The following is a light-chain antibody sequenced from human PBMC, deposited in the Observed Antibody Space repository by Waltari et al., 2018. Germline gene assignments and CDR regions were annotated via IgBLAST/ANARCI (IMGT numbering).Light chain of an antibody. CDR2: VVT. Sequence: QSALTQPASVSGSPGQSITLSCTGTSSDVGGYNYFPWYQQHPGKPPKLTIYVVTNRPSGVSNRFSGSKSGNTASLTISGLQAEDEADYYCSSYTGSSTIYVFGTGTKVTVL. V-gene: IGLV2-14*01. J-gene: IGLJ1*01. CDR3: SSYTGSSTIYV. CDR1: SSDVGGYNY.